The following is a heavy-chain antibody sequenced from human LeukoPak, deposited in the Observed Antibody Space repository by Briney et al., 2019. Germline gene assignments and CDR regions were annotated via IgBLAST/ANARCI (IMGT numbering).Heavy chain of an antibody. V-gene: IGHV3-48*04. Sequence: GRSLRLSCAASGFTFSSSTMVWVRQAPGKGLEWVSYISASGTIIYYADSVKGRFTVSRDNAENSVYLQMNSLGAEDTAVYFCARRGTLAAFDFWGRGTLVTVSS. D-gene: IGHD3-16*01. CDR2: ISASGTII. CDR3: ARRGTLAAFDF. CDR1: GFTFSSST. J-gene: IGHJ4*02.